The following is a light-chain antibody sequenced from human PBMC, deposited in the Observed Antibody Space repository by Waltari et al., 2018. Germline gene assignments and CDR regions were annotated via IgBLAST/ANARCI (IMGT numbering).Light chain of an antibody. CDR1: QSVTTN. V-gene: IGKV3-15*01. CDR3: QQSDNWPPIT. Sequence: EVVMTQSPAILSVSPGERATLSCRASQSVTTNLAWYQQKPGQAPRLLIFGAFTRATGVPARFSCSGSGTDFTLTISDLQSDDFAVYYCQQSDNWPPITFGQGTRLEIK. J-gene: IGKJ5*01. CDR2: GAF.